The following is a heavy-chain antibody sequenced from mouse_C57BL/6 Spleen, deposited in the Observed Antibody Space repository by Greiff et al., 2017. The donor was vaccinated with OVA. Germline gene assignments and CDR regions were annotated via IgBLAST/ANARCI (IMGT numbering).Heavy chain of an antibody. CDR1: GYAFRSYW. V-gene: IGHV1-80*01. J-gene: IGHJ3*01. CDR2: IYPGDGDT. Sequence: VQLQQSGAELVKPGASVKISCKASGYAFRSYWMNWVKQRPGKGLEWIGQIYPGDGDTNYNGKFKGKATLTADKSSSTAYMQLSSLTSEDSAVEICAREDSSAWLAYWGQGTLVTVSA. CDR3: AREDSSAWLAY. D-gene: IGHD3-2*02.